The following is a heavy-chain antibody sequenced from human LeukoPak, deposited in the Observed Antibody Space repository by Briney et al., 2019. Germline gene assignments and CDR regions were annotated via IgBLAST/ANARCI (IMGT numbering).Heavy chain of an antibody. V-gene: IGHV5-51*01. D-gene: IGHD1-26*01. CDR2: IYPGYSDT. CDR3: AIRYSGSYNDY. Sequence: GESLKISFRGSGYSFTDYWIGWVRQMPGKGLEWMGIIYPGYSDTRYSPSFQGQVTISADKSISTAYLQWSSLKASDTAMYYCAIRYSGSYNDYWGQGTLVTVSS. CDR1: GYSFTDYW. J-gene: IGHJ4*02.